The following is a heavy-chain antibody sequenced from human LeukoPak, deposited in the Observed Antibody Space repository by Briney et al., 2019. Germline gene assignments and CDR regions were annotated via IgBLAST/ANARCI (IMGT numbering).Heavy chain of an antibody. V-gene: IGHV3-7*03. CDR1: GFTFSSYW. CDR2: IKQDGSEK. CDR3: ARRAGGYSHPYDY. Sequence: GGSLRLSCAASGFTFSSYWMSWVRQAPGKGLEWVANIKQDGSEKYYVDSVKGRFTISRDNSKNTLYLQMNSLRAEDTAVHYCARRAGGYSHPYDYWGQGILVTVSS. D-gene: IGHD4-23*01. J-gene: IGHJ4*02.